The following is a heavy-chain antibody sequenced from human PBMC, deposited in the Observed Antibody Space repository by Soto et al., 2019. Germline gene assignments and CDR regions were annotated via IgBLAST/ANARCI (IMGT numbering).Heavy chain of an antibody. D-gene: IGHD3-3*01. CDR1: GGSISSHY. CDR3: ARGGYDSSDAFDI. Sequence: QVQLQESGPGLVKPSETLSLTCTLSGGSISSHYWSWIRQPPGKGLEWIAYVNYIGSTNYNPSLKSRVTISVDTSKNQFSLRLSSVTAADTAVYYCARGGYDSSDAFDIWGQGTLVTVSS. J-gene: IGHJ3*02. CDR2: VNYIGST. V-gene: IGHV4-59*08.